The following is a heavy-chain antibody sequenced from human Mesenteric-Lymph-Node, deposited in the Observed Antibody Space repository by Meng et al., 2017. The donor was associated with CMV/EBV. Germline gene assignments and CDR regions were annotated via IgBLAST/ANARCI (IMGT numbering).Heavy chain of an antibody. J-gene: IGHJ3*02. Sequence: GGSLRLSCVASGFTFIKYAMHWVRQAPGKGLEWVANIKQDGSEKYYVDSVKGRFTISRDNAKNSLYLQMNSLRAEDTAVYYCASSFPIAAAGTGAFDIWGQGTMVTVSS. V-gene: IGHV3-7*01. CDR2: IKQDGSEK. CDR1: GFTFIKYA. D-gene: IGHD6-13*01. CDR3: ASSFPIAAAGTGAFDI.